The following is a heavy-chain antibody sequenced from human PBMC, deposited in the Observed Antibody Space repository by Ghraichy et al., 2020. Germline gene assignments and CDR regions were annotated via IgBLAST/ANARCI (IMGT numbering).Heavy chain of an antibody. Sequence: SETLSLTCTVSGGSISSYYWSWIRQPPGKGLEWIGYIYYSGSTNYNPSLKSRVTISVDTSKNQFSLKLSSVTAADTAVYYCARHAAGPYYYMDVWGKGTTVTVSS. CDR3: ARHAAGPYYYMDV. D-gene: IGHD2-15*01. V-gene: IGHV4-59*08. CDR2: IYYSGST. CDR1: GGSISSYY. J-gene: IGHJ6*03.